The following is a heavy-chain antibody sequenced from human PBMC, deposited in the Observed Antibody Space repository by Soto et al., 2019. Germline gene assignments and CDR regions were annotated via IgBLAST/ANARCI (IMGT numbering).Heavy chain of an antibody. V-gene: IGHV1-46*01. D-gene: IGHD3-22*01. CDR2: INPSGGST. Sequence: PSVKVSCKASGYTFTSYYMHWVRQAPGQGLEWMGIINPSGGSTSYAQKFQGRVTMTRDTSTSTVYMELSSLRSEDTAVYYCGISTYNYGLSADYWGQGTLVTVSS. CDR3: GISTYNYGLSADY. CDR1: GYTFTSYY. J-gene: IGHJ4*02.